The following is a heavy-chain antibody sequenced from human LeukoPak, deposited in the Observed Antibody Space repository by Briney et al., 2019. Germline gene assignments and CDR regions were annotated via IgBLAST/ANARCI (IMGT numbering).Heavy chain of an antibody. CDR1: GGSFSGYY. CDR2: INHSGST. D-gene: IGHD3-10*01. V-gene: IGHV4-34*01. Sequence: SETLSLTCAVYGGSFSGYYWSWIRQPPGKGLEWIGEINHSGSTNYNPSLKSRVTISVDTSKNQFSLKLSSVTAADTAVYYCARFSGGFGGAFDIWGQGTMVTVSS. J-gene: IGHJ3*02. CDR3: ARFSGGFGGAFDI.